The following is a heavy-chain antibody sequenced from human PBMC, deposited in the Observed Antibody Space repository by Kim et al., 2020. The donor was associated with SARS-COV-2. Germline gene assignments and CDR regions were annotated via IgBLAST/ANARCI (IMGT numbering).Heavy chain of an antibody. V-gene: IGHV3-23*01. Sequence: GGSLRLSCAASGFTFSSYAMSWVRQAPGKGLEWVSAISGSGGSTYYADSVKGRFTISRDNSKNTLYLQMNILRAEDTAVYYCAKDGANYYDSSGYYPWYFDLWGRGTLVTVSS. CDR1: GFTFSSYA. CDR3: AKDGANYYDSSGYYPWYFDL. J-gene: IGHJ2*01. CDR2: ISGSGGST. D-gene: IGHD3-22*01.